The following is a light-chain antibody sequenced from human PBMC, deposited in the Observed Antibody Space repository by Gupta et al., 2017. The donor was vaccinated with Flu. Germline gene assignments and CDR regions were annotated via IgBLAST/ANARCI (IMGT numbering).Light chain of an antibody. CDR1: NNDVGAYNY. CDR2: DVI. J-gene: IGLJ2*01. CDR3: SSVTDMKTVV. V-gene: IGLV2-14*03. Sequence: QSALTQPASVSGSPGQSVTIFCTGTNNDVGAYNYVSWYQHHPGKVPKLIIYDVISRPSGISNRFSGSKSGNTASLTISGRQAEDEADYYCSSVTDMKTVVFGGGTKVTVL.